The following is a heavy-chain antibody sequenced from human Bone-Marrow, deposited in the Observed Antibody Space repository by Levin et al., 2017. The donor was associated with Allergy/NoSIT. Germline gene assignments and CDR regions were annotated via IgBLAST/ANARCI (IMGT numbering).Heavy chain of an antibody. CDR3: AKGDIVLVPAGRIFDY. Sequence: GGSLRLSCAASGFTFSSYAMSWVRQAPGKGLEWVSAISGSGGSTYYADSVKGRFTISRDNSKNTLYLQMNSLRAEDTAVYYCAKGDIVLVPAGRIFDYWGQGTLVTVSS. CDR2: ISGSGGST. J-gene: IGHJ4*02. CDR1: GFTFSSYA. V-gene: IGHV3-23*01. D-gene: IGHD2-2*01.